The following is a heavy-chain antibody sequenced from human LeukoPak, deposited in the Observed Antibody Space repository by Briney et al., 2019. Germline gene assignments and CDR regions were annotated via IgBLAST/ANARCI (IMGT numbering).Heavy chain of an antibody. Sequence: GASVKVSCKASGYTFTSYGISWVRQAPGQGLEWMGWISAYNGNTNYAQKLQGRVTMTTDTSTSTAYMELRSLRSDDTAVYYCARAGLAYDFWSGYFGPPDFDYWGQGTLVTVSS. CDR1: GYTFTSYG. CDR2: ISAYNGNT. V-gene: IGHV1-18*01. J-gene: IGHJ4*02. D-gene: IGHD3-3*01. CDR3: ARAGLAYDFWSGYFGPPDFDY.